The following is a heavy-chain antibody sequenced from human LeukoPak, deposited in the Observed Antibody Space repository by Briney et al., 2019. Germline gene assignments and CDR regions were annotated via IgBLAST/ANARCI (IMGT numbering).Heavy chain of an antibody. D-gene: IGHD2-21*02. CDR2: IYHSGST. Sequence: PSETLSLTCTVSGGSISSGGYYWSWIRQPPGKGLEWIGYIYHSGSTYYNPSLKSRVTISVDRSKNQFSLKLSSVTAADTAVYYCARLTAYCGGDCYPENYYYYGMDVWGQGTTVTVSS. J-gene: IGHJ6*02. CDR3: ARLTAYCGGDCYPENYYYYGMDV. V-gene: IGHV4-30-2*01. CDR1: GGSISSGGYY.